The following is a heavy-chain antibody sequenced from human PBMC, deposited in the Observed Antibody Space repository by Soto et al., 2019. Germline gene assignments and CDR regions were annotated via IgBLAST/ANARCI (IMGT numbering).Heavy chain of an antibody. V-gene: IGHV2-5*02. J-gene: IGHJ3*02. CDR1: GFSLSTSGVG. Sequence: QITLKESGPTLVKPTQTLTLTCTFSGFSLSTSGVGVGWIRQPPGKALEWLALIYWDDDKRYSPSLKSRLTITKDTSKNQVVLTMTNMDPVDTATYYCAHSRGYCTNGVCYEEYAFDIWGQGTMATVSS. D-gene: IGHD2-8*01. CDR2: IYWDDDK. CDR3: AHSRGYCTNGVCYEEYAFDI.